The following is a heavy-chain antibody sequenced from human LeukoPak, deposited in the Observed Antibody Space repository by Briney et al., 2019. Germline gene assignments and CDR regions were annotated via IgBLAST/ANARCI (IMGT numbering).Heavy chain of an antibody. J-gene: IGHJ4*02. CDR2: ISYDGSNK. Sequence: PGGSLRLSCAASGFTFSSYAMHWVRQAPGKGLEWVAVISYDGSNKYHADSVKGRFTISRDNSKNTLYLQMNSLRAEDTAVYYCARSSGSESLVLDYWGQGTLVTVSS. V-gene: IGHV3-30-3*01. D-gene: IGHD3-10*01. CDR3: ARSSGSESLVLDY. CDR1: GFTFSSYA.